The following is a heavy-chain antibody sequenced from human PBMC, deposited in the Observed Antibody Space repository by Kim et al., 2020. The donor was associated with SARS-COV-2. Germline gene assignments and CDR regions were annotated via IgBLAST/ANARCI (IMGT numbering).Heavy chain of an antibody. D-gene: IGHD1-1*01. CDR2: ISGSGGST. CDR1: GFTFSSYA. Sequence: GGSLRLSCAASGFTFSSYAMSWVRQAPGKGLEWVSAISGSGGSTYYADSVKGRFTISRDNSKNTLYLQMNSLRAEDTAVYYCAKPSNEGSSKRPFDYWGQGTLVTVSS. J-gene: IGHJ4*02. V-gene: IGHV3-23*01. CDR3: AKPSNEGSSKRPFDY.